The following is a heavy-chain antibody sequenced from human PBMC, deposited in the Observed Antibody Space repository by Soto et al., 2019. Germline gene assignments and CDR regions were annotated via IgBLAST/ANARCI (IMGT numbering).Heavy chain of an antibody. Sequence: ASVKVSCKASGYTFTSYGISWVRQAPGQGLEWMGWISAYNGNTNYAQKLQGRVTMTTDTSTSTAYMELRSLRSDDTAVYYCARDEYNWNYYYYYGMDVWGQGTTVTVSS. CDR2: ISAYNGNT. CDR1: GYTFTSYG. V-gene: IGHV1-18*01. CDR3: ARDEYNWNYYYYYGMDV. D-gene: IGHD1-20*01. J-gene: IGHJ6*02.